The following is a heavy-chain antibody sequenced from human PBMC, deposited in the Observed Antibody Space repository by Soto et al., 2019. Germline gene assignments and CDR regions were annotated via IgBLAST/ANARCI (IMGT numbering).Heavy chain of an antibody. CDR1: GFTFSSYG. Sequence: PGGSLRLSCAASGFTFSSYGMHWVRQAPGKGLEWVAVISYDGSNKYYADSVKGRFTISRDNSKNTLYLQMNSLRAEDTAVYYCAKNQRYYDSSGSTMLNWFDPWGQGTLVTVSS. CDR3: AKNQRYYDSSGSTMLNWFDP. J-gene: IGHJ5*02. V-gene: IGHV3-30*18. CDR2: ISYDGSNK. D-gene: IGHD3-22*01.